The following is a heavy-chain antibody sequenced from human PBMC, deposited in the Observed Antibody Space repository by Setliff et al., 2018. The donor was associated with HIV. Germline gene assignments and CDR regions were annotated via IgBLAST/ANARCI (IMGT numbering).Heavy chain of an antibody. CDR2: LHYSGTT. CDR3: ARDRRAHDYNNYVYYYYGMDV. V-gene: IGHV4-39*07. D-gene: IGHD4-4*01. CDR1: RGSISRSSHY. J-gene: IGHJ6*02. Sequence: SETLSLTCNVSRGSISRSSHYWGWIRQSPGKGLQWIGSLHYSGTTYYNPSLKRRVTISVGTSMNQFSLNLTSVTAADTAVYYCARDRRAHDYNNYVYYYYGMDVWGQGTTVTVSS.